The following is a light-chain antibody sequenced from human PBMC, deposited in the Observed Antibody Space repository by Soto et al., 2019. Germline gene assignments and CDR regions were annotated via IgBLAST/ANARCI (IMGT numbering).Light chain of an antibody. V-gene: IGLV1-44*01. CDR3: AAWDDSLNGAV. CDR1: NSNIGSNP. J-gene: IGLJ7*01. CDR2: DNN. Sequence: QSVLTQPPSASGTPGQRVTISCSGGNSNIGSNPVNWYQQLPETATKLLIYDNNQRPSGVPDRFSGSKSGTSASLAISGLQSEDEADYYCAAWDDSLNGAVFGGGTQLTVL.